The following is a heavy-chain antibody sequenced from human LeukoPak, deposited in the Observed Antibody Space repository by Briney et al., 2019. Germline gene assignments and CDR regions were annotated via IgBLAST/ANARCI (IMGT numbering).Heavy chain of an antibody. CDR1: GFTFSSYA. Sequence: GALRLSCAASGFTFSSYAMSWVRQAPGRGREGVSGISGSGDNTYYADSVKGRFTISRDNSKNTLYVQVNSLGTEDTAAYYCAKGSYYDSSGSFYFDYWGQRTLVTVSS. J-gene: IGHJ4*02. CDR3: AKGSYYDSSGSFYFDY. CDR2: ISGSGDNT. D-gene: IGHD3-22*01. V-gene: IGHV3-23*01.